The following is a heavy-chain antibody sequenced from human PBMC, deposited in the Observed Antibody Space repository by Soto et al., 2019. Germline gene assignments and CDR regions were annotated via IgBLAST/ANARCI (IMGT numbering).Heavy chain of an antibody. CDR2: ISGSGGII. D-gene: IGHD3-22*01. CDR1: GFTFGGFY. V-gene: IGHV3-11*01. J-gene: IGHJ4*02. CDR3: GRDTYYDGSGYHSGGVDF. Sequence: PGGSLRLSCAASGFTFGGFYMGWIRQAPGRGLEWVSFISGSGGIIYLADSVKGRFAISRDNTKNSLYLQMNSPRAEDTAVYYCGRDTYYDGSGYHSGGVDFWGQGTLVTVSS.